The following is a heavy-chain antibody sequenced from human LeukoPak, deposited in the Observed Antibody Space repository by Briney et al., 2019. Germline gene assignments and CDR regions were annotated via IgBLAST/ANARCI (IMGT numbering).Heavy chain of an antibody. CDR2: INPNSGGT. J-gene: IGHJ3*02. CDR1: GYTFTGYY. Sequence: ASVNVSCKASGYTFTGYYMHRVRQAPGQGLEWMGWINPNSGGTNYAQKFQGRVTMTRDTSISTAYMELSRLRSDDTVVYYRARAGGNRVGDAFDIWGQGTMVTVSS. D-gene: IGHD4-23*01. CDR3: ARAGGNRVGDAFDI. V-gene: IGHV1-2*02.